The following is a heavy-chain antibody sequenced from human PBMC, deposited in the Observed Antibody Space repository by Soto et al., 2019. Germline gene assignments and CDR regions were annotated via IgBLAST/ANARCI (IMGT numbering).Heavy chain of an antibody. D-gene: IGHD3-9*01. CDR2: IYYSGST. J-gene: IGHJ6*02. CDR3: ARESLLAGDYYYGMDV. CDR1: GGSISSGGYY. Sequence: SETLSLTCTFSGGSISSGGYYWSWIRQHPGKGLEWIGYIYYSGSTYYNPSPKSRVTISVDTSKNQFSLKLSSVTAADTAVYYCARESLLAGDYYYGMDVWGQGTTVTVSS. V-gene: IGHV4-31*03.